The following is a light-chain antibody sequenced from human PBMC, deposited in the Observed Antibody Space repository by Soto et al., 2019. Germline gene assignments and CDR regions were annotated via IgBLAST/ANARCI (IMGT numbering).Light chain of an antibody. CDR3: QQRSNWPAIT. Sequence: EIVLTQSPATLSLSPGERATLSCRASQSVSTYLAWYQRKPGQAPRLLIYDASNRATGIPVRFSGSGSGTDFTLTISSLEPEDFAVYYCQQRSNWPAITFGQGTRLEIK. CDR1: QSVSTY. J-gene: IGKJ5*01. CDR2: DAS. V-gene: IGKV3-11*01.